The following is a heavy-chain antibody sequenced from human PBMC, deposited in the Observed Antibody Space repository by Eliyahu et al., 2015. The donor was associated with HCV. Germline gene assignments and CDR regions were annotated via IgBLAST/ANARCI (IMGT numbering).Heavy chain of an antibody. CDR1: GFTFSNYA. Sequence: EVQLLESGGGLVQPGGSLRLSCAASGFTFSNYAXNWVRQAPGKGLEWVSVISAGVGSTYYADSVKGRFIISRDNSQNTLYLQMNSLRAEDTAVYYCAKEVDYYDTELDYWGQGTLVTVSS. CDR3: AKEVDYYDTELDY. J-gene: IGHJ4*02. D-gene: IGHD3-22*01. V-gene: IGHV3-23*01. CDR2: ISAGVGST.